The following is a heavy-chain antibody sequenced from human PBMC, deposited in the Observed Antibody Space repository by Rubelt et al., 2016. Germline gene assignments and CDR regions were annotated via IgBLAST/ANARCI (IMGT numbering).Heavy chain of an antibody. V-gene: IGHV1-2*02. D-gene: IGHD3-22*01. CDR1: GYTFTGYY. J-gene: IGHJ4*02. CDR2: INPNSGGT. CDR3: ARFAIGGHSSGYLFDY. Sequence: QVQLVQSGAEVKKPGASVKVSCKASGYTFTGYYMHWVRQAPGQGLEWMGWINPNSGGTNYAQKFQGRGTRTRETSISTAYMELSRLRSDDTAVYYCARFAIGGHSSGYLFDYWGQGTLVTVSS.